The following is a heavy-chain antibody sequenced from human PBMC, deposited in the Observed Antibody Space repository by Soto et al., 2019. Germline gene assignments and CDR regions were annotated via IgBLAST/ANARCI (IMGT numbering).Heavy chain of an antibody. CDR2: ISSTTNYI. CDR1: WITFTRYT. V-gene: IGHV3-21*06. CDR3: ARESEDLTSNFDY. J-gene: IGHJ4*02. Sequence: SLRLCCAASWITFTRYTMSWVRQAPGKGLEWVSSISSTTNYIYYGDSMKGRFTISRDNAKNSLYLEMNSLRAEDTAVYYCARESEDLTSNFDYWGQGTLVTVSS.